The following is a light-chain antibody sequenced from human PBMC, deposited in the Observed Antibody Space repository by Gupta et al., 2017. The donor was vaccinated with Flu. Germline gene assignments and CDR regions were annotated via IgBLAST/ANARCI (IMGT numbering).Light chain of an antibody. CDR3: QQYKNWPLWT. CDR1: QSVSSN. CDR2: GAS. V-gene: IGKV3-15*01. J-gene: IGKJ1*01. Sequence: EIVMTQSPATLSVSPGERATLSCRASQSVSSNLAWYQQKPGQAPRLLIYGASTRDTGIPARFSGSGYGTEFTLTISSRQSEDFAVYYCQQYKNWPLWTFGQGTKVEIK.